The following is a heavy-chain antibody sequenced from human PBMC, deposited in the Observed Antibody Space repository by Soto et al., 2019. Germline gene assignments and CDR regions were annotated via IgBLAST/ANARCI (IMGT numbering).Heavy chain of an antibody. CDR2: IIPIFGTA. J-gene: IGHJ5*02. Sequence: SVKVSCKASGGTFSSYAISWVRQAPGQGLEWMGGIIPIFGTANYAQKFQGRVTITADESTSTAYMELSSLRSEDTAVYYCAREGPYYYDSSGPNWFDPWGQGTLVTVSS. CDR1: GGTFSSYA. D-gene: IGHD3-22*01. CDR3: AREGPYYYDSSGPNWFDP. V-gene: IGHV1-69*13.